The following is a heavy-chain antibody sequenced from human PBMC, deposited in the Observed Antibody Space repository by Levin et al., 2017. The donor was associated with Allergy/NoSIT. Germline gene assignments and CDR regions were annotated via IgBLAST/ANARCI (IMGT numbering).Heavy chain of an antibody. V-gene: IGHV4-61*01. D-gene: IGHD3-10*01. J-gene: IGHJ4*02. Sequence: SETLSLTCTVSGGSVSSGSYYWSWIRQPPGKGLEWIGYIYYSGSTNYNPSLKSRVTISVDTSKNQFSLKLSSVTAADTAVYYCARWQDYYGSGSYYKNYFDYWGQGTLVTVSS. CDR2: IYYSGST. CDR1: GGSVSSGSYY. CDR3: ARWQDYYGSGSYYKNYFDY.